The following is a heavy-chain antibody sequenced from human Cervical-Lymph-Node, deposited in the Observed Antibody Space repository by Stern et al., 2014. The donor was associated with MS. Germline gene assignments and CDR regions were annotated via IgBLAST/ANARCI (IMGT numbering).Heavy chain of an antibody. CDR3: ARKSLSMDHYFDS. V-gene: IGHV4-59*01. CDR2: IYYTGTT. J-gene: IGHJ4*02. Sequence: QVQLQESGPGLVRPSETLSLTCTVSGASISSYYWNWIRQPQGKGLEWIGYIYYTGTTNYNPSLKCRVAISLDTSKNQFSLILRSVSAADTAVYYCARKSLSMDHYFDSWGQGTLVTVSS. CDR1: GASISSYY. D-gene: IGHD2-2*03.